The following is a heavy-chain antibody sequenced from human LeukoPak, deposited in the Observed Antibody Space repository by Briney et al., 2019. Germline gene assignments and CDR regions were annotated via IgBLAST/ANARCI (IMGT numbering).Heavy chain of an antibody. D-gene: IGHD3-3*01. J-gene: IGHJ5*02. CDR3: ARVIRSWFDP. CDR1: GGTFSSYA. Sequence: SVKVSCKASGGTFSSYAISWVRQAPGQGLEWIGRIIPIFGTANYAQNFQGRVTITTDESTSTAYMELSSLRSEDTAVYYCARVIRSWFDPWGQGTLVTVSS. CDR2: IIPIFGTA. V-gene: IGHV1-69*05.